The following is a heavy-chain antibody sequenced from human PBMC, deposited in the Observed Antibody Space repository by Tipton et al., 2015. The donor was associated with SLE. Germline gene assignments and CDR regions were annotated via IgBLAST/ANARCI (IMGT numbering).Heavy chain of an antibody. CDR2: ISRSGIDI. CDR1: GFTLCTYA. Sequence: SLRLSCAASGFTLCTYAMTWVRQAPGKGLEWVSSISRSGIDIYYADSVKGRFTISRENSKHTLYLQMNSLRAEDTAKYFCARDFSGGGLDNWGQGTMVTVSS. V-gene: IGHV3-23*01. CDR3: ARDFSGGGLDN. J-gene: IGHJ4*02. D-gene: IGHD6-19*01.